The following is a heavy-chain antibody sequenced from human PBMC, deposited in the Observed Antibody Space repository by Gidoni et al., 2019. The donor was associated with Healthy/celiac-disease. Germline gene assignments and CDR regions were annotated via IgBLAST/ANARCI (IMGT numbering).Heavy chain of an antibody. CDR1: GGSVSSGSYY. Sequence: QVQLQESGPGLVKPSETLSLTCTVSGGSVSSGSYYWSGIRQPPWKGLEWIGYIYYSGSTNYNPSLKSRVTISVDTSKNQFSLKLSSVTAADTAVYYCARTLWSRTTNYYYGMDVWGQGTTVTVSS. V-gene: IGHV4-61*01. J-gene: IGHJ6*02. CDR2: IYYSGST. D-gene: IGHD1-7*01. CDR3: ARTLWSRTTNYYYGMDV.